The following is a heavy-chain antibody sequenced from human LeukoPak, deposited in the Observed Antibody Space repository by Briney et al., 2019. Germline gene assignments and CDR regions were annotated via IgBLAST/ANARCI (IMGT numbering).Heavy chain of an antibody. CDR1: GYTFTGYY. CDR2: INPNSGGT. Sequence: ASVKVSCKASGYTFTGYYMHWVRQAPGQGLEWMGWINPNSGGTNYAQKFQGRVTMTRDTSISTAYMELSRLRSDGTAVYYCAICSSFIDYYYMDVWGKGTTVTVSS. V-gene: IGHV1-2*02. J-gene: IGHJ6*03. CDR3: AICSSFIDYYYMDV. D-gene: IGHD6-13*01.